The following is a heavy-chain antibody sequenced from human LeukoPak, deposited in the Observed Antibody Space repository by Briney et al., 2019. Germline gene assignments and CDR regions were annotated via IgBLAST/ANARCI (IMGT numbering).Heavy chain of an antibody. V-gene: IGHV1-69*01. J-gene: IGHJ4*02. CDR2: IIPIFGTA. Sequence: SVKVSCKASGGTFSSYAISWVRQAPGQGLEWMGGIIPIFGTANYAQKFQGRVTITADESTSTAYMELSSLRSDDTAVYYCARTDSSGYYLPGGFDYWGQGTLVTVSS. CDR3: ARTDSSGYYLPGGFDY. D-gene: IGHD3-22*01. CDR1: GGTFSSYA.